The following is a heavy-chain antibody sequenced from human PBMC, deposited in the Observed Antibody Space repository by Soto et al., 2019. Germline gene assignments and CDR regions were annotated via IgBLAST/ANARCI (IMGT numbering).Heavy chain of an antibody. CDR3: TSPLWFGGKLGMDV. J-gene: IGHJ6*02. V-gene: IGHV3-73*02. CDR2: TRSKANSYAT. CDR1: GFTFSGSA. Sequence: EVQLVESGGGLVQPGGSLKLSCAASGFTFSGSAMHWVRQASGKGLEWVGRTRSKANSYATAYAASVKGRFTISRDDSKNKAYLQMNSLKTEDTAVYYCTSPLWFGGKLGMDVWGQGTTVTVSS. D-gene: IGHD3-10*01.